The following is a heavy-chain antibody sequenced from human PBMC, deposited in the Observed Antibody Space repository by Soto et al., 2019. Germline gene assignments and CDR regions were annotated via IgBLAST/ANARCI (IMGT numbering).Heavy chain of an antibody. V-gene: IGHV4-39*01. Sequence: SETLSLTCTVSGGSISSSSYYWGWILQPPGKGLEWIGSIYYSGSTYYNPSLKSRVTISVDTSKNQFSLKLSSVTAADTAVYYCARGIEVAGTKNFDYWGQGTLVTVSS. D-gene: IGHD6-19*01. J-gene: IGHJ4*02. CDR1: GGSISSSSYY. CDR2: IYYSGST. CDR3: ARGIEVAGTKNFDY.